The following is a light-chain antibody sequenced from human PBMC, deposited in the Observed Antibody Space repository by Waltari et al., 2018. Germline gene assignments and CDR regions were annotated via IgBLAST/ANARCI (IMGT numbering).Light chain of an antibody. Sequence: QSALTHPRSVSGSPGQSVTISCAGTGSDVGDFNSVSWYQQHPGKAPKLVIFDVTKRPSGVPDRFSGSKSGTSASLTVSGLQAEDEADYYCCSYAGIWVFGGGTKLTVL. V-gene: IGLV2-11*01. CDR1: GSDVGDFNS. CDR2: DVT. CDR3: CSYAGIWV. J-gene: IGLJ3*02.